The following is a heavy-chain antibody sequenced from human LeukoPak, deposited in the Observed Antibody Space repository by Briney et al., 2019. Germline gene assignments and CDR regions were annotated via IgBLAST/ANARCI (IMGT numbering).Heavy chain of an antibody. D-gene: IGHD3-9*01. CDR1: GGSISSYY. V-gene: IGHV4-59*01. J-gene: IGHJ5*02. Sequence: SETLSLTCTVSGGSISSYYWSWVRQPPGKGLEWIGYIYYSGSTNYKSSLKSRVTISVDTSKNQFSLKLSSVTAADTAVYYCARLTGYSSESWFDPWGQGTLVTVSS. CDR2: IYYSGST. CDR3: ARLTGYSSESWFDP.